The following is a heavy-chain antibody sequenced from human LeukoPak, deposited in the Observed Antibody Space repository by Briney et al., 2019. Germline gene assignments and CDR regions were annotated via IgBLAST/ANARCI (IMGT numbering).Heavy chain of an antibody. CDR3: ATVQFQFRSGYKHYFDY. CDR1: GFTFSSYG. CDR2: ISGSGGTT. D-gene: IGHD3-22*01. V-gene: IGHV3-23*01. J-gene: IGHJ4*02. Sequence: GGSLRLSCPASGFTFSSYGMSWIRQPPGKGLDWVSSISGSGGTTYYPDSLKGPFTISRDNSNNMMYLQMNSLRAEETAVYFSATVQFQFRSGYKHYFDYWGQGTLVTVSS.